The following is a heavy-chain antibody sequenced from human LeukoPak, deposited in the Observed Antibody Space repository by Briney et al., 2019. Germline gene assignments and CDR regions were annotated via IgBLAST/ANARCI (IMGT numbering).Heavy chain of an antibody. V-gene: IGHV1-8*01. CDR3: ARGPPYTYYYGSGSSDNWFDP. J-gene: IGHJ5*02. CDR2: MNPNSGNT. D-gene: IGHD3-10*01. CDR1: GYTFTSYD. Sequence: GASVKVSCKASGYTFTSYDINWVRQATGQGLEWMGWMNPNSGNTGYAQKFQGRVTMTRNTSISTAYMELSGLRSEDTAVYYCARGPPYTYYYGSGSSDNWFDPWGQGTLVTVSS.